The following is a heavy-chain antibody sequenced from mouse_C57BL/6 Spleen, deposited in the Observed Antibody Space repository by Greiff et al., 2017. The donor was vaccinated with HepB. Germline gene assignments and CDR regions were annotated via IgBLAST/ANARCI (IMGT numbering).Heavy chain of an antibody. D-gene: IGHD2-5*01. J-gene: IGHJ4*01. V-gene: IGHV14-2*01. Sequence: VQLQQSGAELVKPGASVKLSCTASGFNIKDYYVHWVKQRTEQGLEWIGRIDPEDGETKYAPKFQGKATITADTSSNTAYLQLSSLTSEDTAVYYCARAYSNFPYYAMDYWGQGTSVTVSS. CDR3: ARAYSNFPYYAMDY. CDR2: IDPEDGET. CDR1: GFNIKDYY.